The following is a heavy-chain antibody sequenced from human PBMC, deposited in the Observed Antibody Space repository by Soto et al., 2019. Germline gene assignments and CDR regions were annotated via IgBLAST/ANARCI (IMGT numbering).Heavy chain of an antibody. V-gene: IGHV4-59*08. CDR3: ATIGAGTENYYYYYMDV. J-gene: IGHJ6*03. Sequence: SETLSLTCTVSGGTISSYYWSWIRQPTGKGLEWIGYIYYSGSTNYNPSLKSRVTISVDTSKNQFSLKLSSVTAADTAVYYCATIGAGTENYYYYYMDVWGKGTTVTVSS. CDR2: IYYSGST. CDR1: GGTISSYY. D-gene: IGHD1-1*01.